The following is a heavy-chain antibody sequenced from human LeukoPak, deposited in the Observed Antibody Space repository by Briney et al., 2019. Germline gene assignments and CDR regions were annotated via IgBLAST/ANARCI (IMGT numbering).Heavy chain of an antibody. CDR1: GGTFSSYA. CDR2: IIPIFGTA. V-gene: IGHV1-69*05. Sequence: GSSVKVSCKASGGTFSSYAISWVRQAPGQGLEWMGGIIPIFGTANYAQKFQGRVTITTDESTSTAYMELSSLRSEDTAVYYCAGSLGDISTYYYDSSGYYGAGYWGQGTLVTVSS. CDR3: AGSLGDISTYYYDSSGYYGAGY. D-gene: IGHD3-22*01. J-gene: IGHJ4*02.